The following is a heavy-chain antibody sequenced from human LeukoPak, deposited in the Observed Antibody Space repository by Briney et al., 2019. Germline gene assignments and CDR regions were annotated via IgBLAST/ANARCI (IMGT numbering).Heavy chain of an antibody. CDR1: GYALTELS. CDR2: INPNSGGT. V-gene: IGHV1-2*02. Sequence: ASVKVSCKVSGYALTELSMHWVRQAPGQGLEWMGWINPNSGGTNYAQKFQGRVTMTRDTSISTAYMELSRLRSDDTAVYYCARDLGLLSDSLYYDYWGQGTLVTVSS. J-gene: IGHJ4*02. CDR3: ARDLGLLSDSLYYDY. D-gene: IGHD2-21*01.